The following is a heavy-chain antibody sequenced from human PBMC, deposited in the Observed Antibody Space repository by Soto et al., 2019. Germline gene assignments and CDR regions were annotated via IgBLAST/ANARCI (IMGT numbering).Heavy chain of an antibody. CDR1: GFSFSSYG. V-gene: IGHV3-33*01. D-gene: IGHD4-17*01. J-gene: IGHJ4*02. Sequence: QVQLVESGGGVVQPGTSLRLSCAASGFSFSSYGMHWVRQAPGKGLEWVAVIVNHGGWKDYADSVRGRFTISRDNSRDTLFLEMNSLRVDDTAIYYCARDGDYDDNGLDYWGQGSLVTVSS. CDR3: ARDGDYDDNGLDY. CDR2: IVNHGGWK.